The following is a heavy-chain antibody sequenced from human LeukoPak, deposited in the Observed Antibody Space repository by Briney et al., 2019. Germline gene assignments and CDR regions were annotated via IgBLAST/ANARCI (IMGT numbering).Heavy chain of an antibody. J-gene: IGHJ5*02. V-gene: IGHV1-18*01. CDR3: ARTRELRYFDWLSKYNWFDP. CDR2: ISAYTGNT. Sequence: ASVKVSCKASGYTFTAYGITWVRQAPGQGLEWVGWISAYTGNTNYAQKLQGRVTMTTDTSTSTANMELRSLRSDDTAVYYCARTRELRYFDWLSKYNWFDPWGQGTLVTVSS. CDR1: GYTFTAYG. D-gene: IGHD3-9*01.